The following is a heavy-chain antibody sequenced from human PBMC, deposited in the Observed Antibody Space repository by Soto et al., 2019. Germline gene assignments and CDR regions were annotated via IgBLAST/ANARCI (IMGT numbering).Heavy chain of an antibody. Sequence: GASVKVSCKASGFSFSSSTVQWVRQARGQRLEWIGWIVVASGNTNYAQRFYDRVTITRDMSTSTAYMELSSLRSDDTAVYFCAADLGRYSDVLNYYYYGMDVWGQGTTVTVSS. J-gene: IGHJ6*02. CDR2: IVVASGNT. CDR3: AADLGRYSDVLNYYYYGMDV. D-gene: IGHD3-16*01. CDR1: GFSFSSST. V-gene: IGHV1-58*01.